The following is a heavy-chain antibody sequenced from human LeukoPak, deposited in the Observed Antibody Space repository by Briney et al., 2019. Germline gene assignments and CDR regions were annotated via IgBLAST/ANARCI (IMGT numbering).Heavy chain of an antibody. Sequence: GGSLRRSCAASGFTFRSFAMHWVRQAPGKGLGCVAVISYDGTSEHYADSEKGRFTISRDNAKNTLYLQMNSLRAEDTAVYYCVRDGGGGYNALDYWGQGTLVTVSS. CDR3: VRDGGGGYNALDY. V-gene: IGHV3-30-3*01. CDR2: ISYDGTSE. D-gene: IGHD5-24*01. J-gene: IGHJ4*02. CDR1: GFTFRSFA.